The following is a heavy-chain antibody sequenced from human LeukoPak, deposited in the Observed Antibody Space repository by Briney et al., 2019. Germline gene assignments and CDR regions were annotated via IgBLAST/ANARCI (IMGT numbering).Heavy chain of an antibody. J-gene: IGHJ6*02. Sequence: EGSLRLSCAASGFTVSSNYMSWVRQAPGKGLEWVANIKQDGSEKYYVDSVKGRFTISRDNAENSLYLQMNSLRAEDTAVYYCARDPQWLVPRYYYYGMDVWGQGTTVTVSS. D-gene: IGHD6-19*01. V-gene: IGHV3-7*01. CDR1: GFTVSSNY. CDR3: ARDPQWLVPRYYYYGMDV. CDR2: IKQDGSEK.